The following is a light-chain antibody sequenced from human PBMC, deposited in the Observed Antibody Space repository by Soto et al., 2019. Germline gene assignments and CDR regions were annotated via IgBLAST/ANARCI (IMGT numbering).Light chain of an antibody. CDR2: GNS. V-gene: IGLV1-40*01. CDR3: QSYDSILSGSV. CDR1: SSNIGAHYY. Sequence: QSVLTQPPSVSGAPGQRVTISCTVSSSNIGAHYYIHWYQQLPGTAPKLLIYGNSNRPSGVPDRFSGSKSGTSASLAITGLQAEDEADYYCQSYDSILSGSVFGGGTKVTVL. J-gene: IGLJ3*02.